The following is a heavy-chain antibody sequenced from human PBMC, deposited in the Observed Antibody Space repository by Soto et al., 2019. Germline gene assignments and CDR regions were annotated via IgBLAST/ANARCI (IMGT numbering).Heavy chain of an antibody. Sequence: SVKVSCKASGGTFSSYAISWVRQAPGQGLEWMGGIIPIFGTANYAQKFQGRVTITADESTSTAYMELSSLRSEDTAVYYCAREGGYNLRGEFDYWGQGTLVTVSS. CDR3: AREGGYNLRGEFDY. J-gene: IGHJ4*02. CDR2: IIPIFGTA. CDR1: GGTFSSYA. V-gene: IGHV1-69*13. D-gene: IGHD5-12*01.